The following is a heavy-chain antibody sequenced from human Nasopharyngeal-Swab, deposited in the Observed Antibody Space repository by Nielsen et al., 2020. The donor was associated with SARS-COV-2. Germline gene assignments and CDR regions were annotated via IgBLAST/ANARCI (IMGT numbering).Heavy chain of an antibody. D-gene: IGHD3-22*01. V-gene: IGHV3-23*01. CDR2: ISGSGGST. CDR3: AKDSFIVVRGPTSRPFDY. Sequence: GESLKISCAASGFTFSSYAMSWVRQAPGKGLEWVSGISGSGGSTDYTDSVKGRFTISRDNSENTLYLQMNSLRAEDTAVFYCAKDSFIVVRGPTSRPFDYWGQGTLVTVSS. CDR1: GFTFSSYA. J-gene: IGHJ4*02.